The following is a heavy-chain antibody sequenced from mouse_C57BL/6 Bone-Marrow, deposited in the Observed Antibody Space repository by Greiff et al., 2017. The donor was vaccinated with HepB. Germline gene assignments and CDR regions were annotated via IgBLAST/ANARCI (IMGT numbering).Heavy chain of an antibody. Sequence: LVESGAELVRPGASVKLSCTASGFNIKDDYMHWVKQRPEQGLEWIGWIDPENGDTEYASKFQGKATITADTSSNTAYLQLSSLTSEDTAVYYCTVYYYGSRESWFAYWGQGTLVTVSA. CDR1: GFNIKDDY. J-gene: IGHJ3*01. CDR2: IDPENGDT. D-gene: IGHD1-1*01. V-gene: IGHV14-4*01. CDR3: TVYYYGSRESWFAY.